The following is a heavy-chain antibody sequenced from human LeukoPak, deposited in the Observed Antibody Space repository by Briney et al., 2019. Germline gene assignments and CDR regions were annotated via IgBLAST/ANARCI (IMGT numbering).Heavy chain of an antibody. V-gene: IGHV3-48*04. CDR1: GFAYSTYN. CDR3: ARDARQQLVERFDY. Sequence: GGSLRLSCTASGFAYSTYNMHWVRQAPGKGLEWLSYISSYSKTIYYADSVRGRFTISRDNAKNSLYLQMSSLRAEDTAVYYCARDARQQLVERFDYWGQGTLVTVSS. CDR2: ISSYSKTI. J-gene: IGHJ4*02. D-gene: IGHD6-13*01.